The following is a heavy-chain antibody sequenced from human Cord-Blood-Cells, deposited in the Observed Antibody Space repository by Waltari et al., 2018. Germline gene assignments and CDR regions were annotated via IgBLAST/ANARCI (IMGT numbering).Heavy chain of an antibody. CDR2: IYYSGST. J-gene: IGHJ3*02. V-gene: IGHV4-61*01. CDR3: ARGAGGYCSSTSCYTRHAFDI. CDR1: GGSVSSGSYY. Sequence: QVQLQESGPGLVKPSATLSLTCPVSGGSVSSGSYYWSWIRQPPGTGLEWIGYIYYSGSTNYNPSLKSRVTISVDTSKNQFSLKLSSVTAADTAVYYCARGAGGYCSSTSCYTRHAFDIWGQGTMVTVSS. D-gene: IGHD2-2*02.